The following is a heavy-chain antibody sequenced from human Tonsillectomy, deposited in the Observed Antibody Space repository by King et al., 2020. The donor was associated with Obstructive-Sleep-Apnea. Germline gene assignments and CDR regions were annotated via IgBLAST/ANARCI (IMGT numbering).Heavy chain of an antibody. V-gene: IGHV3-30*18. CDR2: ISYDGSDK. CDR3: AKGSYPNTVLNA. Sequence: VQLVESGGGVVQPGRSLRLSCAASGFTLSNYGMHWVRQAPGKGLEWVALISYDGSDKYYADSVKGRFTISRDNSKNTVYLQMNSLRVEETAVYYCAKGSYPNTVLNAWGQGTLVTVSS. CDR1: GFTLSNYG. D-gene: IGHD4-17*01. J-gene: IGHJ5*02.